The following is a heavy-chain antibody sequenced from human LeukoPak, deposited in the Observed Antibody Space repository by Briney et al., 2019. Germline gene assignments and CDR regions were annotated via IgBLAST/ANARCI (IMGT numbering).Heavy chain of an antibody. CDR2: FTIGGGT. CDR1: GFTFDIYA. Sequence: PGGSLRLSCVASGFTFDIYAMSWVRQAPGKGLEWVSGFTIGGGTYYADSVKGRFTISRDNSKNTLYLQMNSLRAEDTAVYYCATTLVVVAASFDYWGQGTLVTVSS. D-gene: IGHD2-15*01. J-gene: IGHJ4*02. V-gene: IGHV3-23*01. CDR3: ATTLVVVAASFDY.